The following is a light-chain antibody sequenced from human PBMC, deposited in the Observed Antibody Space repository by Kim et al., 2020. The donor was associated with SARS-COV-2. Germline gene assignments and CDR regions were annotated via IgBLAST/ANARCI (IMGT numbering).Light chain of an antibody. CDR1: QGISSY. J-gene: IGKJ4*01. CDR3: QQFYSYPLT. Sequence: IQLTQSPSSLSASVGDRVTITCRASQGISSYLAWYQQKPGKAPKLLIYAASTLQSGVPLRFSGSGSGTDFTLTISSLQPEDFATYYCQQFYSYPLTFGGGTKLEIK. CDR2: AAS. V-gene: IGKV1-9*01.